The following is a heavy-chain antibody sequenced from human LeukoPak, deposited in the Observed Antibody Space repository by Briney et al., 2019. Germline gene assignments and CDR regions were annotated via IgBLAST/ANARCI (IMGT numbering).Heavy chain of an antibody. CDR1: GYTFTSYY. V-gene: IGHV1-46*01. J-gene: IGHJ4*02. Sequence: ASVKVSCKASGYTFTSYYMHWVRQAPGQGLEWMGIINPSGGSTSYAQKFRGRVTMTRDTSTSTVYMELSSLRSEDTAVYYCARVPIVDTAPWTYFDYWGQGTLVTVSS. D-gene: IGHD5-18*01. CDR2: INPSGGST. CDR3: ARVPIVDTAPWTYFDY.